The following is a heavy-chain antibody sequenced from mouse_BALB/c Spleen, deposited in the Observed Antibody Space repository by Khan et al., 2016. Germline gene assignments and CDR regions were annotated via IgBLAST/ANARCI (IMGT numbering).Heavy chain of an antibody. V-gene: IGHV14-3*02. CDR3: ARSPYDYDVGFAY. J-gene: IGHJ3*01. CDR2: IDPANGNT. D-gene: IGHD2-4*01. Sequence: VQLQQSGAELVKPGASVKLSCTASGFNIKDTYMHWVKQRPEQGLEWIGRIDPANGNTKYDPKFQGKATITADTSSNTAYLQLSSLTSEYTAVYYCARSPYDYDVGFAYWGRETLVTVSA. CDR1: GFNIKDTY.